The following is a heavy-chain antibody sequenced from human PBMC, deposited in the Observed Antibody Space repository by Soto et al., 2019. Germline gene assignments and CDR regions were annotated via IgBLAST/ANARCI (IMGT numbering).Heavy chain of an antibody. D-gene: IGHD3-22*01. Sequence: SETLSLTCTVSGGSISSYYWSWIRQPPGKGLEWIGYIYYSGSTNYNPSLKSRVTISVDTSKNQFSLKLSSVTAADTAVYYCARDGEGYYDSSGYPYYYYGMDVWGQGTTVTLSS. CDR3: ARDGEGYYDSSGYPYYYYGMDV. V-gene: IGHV4-59*01. J-gene: IGHJ6*02. CDR2: IYYSGST. CDR1: GGSISSYY.